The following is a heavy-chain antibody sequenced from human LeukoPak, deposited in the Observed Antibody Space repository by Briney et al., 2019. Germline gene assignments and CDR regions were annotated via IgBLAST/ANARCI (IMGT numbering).Heavy chain of an antibody. CDR3: ARDPSRIVGYCSSTSCSS. J-gene: IGHJ5*02. CDR2: IKQDGSEK. V-gene: IGHV3-7*01. CDR1: GFTFSSYW. Sequence: GGSLRLSCAASGFTFSSYWMSWVRQASGKGLEWVANIKQDGSEKYYVDSVKGRFTISRDNAKNSLYLQMNSLRAEDTAVYYCARDPSRIVGYCSSTSCSSWGQGTLVTVSS. D-gene: IGHD2-2*01.